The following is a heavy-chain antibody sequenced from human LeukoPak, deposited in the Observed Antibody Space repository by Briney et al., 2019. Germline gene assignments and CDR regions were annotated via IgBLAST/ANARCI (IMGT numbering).Heavy chain of an antibody. J-gene: IGHJ6*02. CDR3: ARHEHDYINYRYYYYGMDV. CDR2: IYYSGSS. D-gene: IGHD4-11*01. CDR1: GGSISSSSYY. Sequence: PSETLSLTCTVSGGSISSSSYYWGWIRQPPGKGLEWIVSIYYSGSSYYNPSLKSRVTISVDTSNNHFSLRLSSVTAADTAVYYCARHEHDYINYRYYYYGMDVWGQGTTVTVSS. V-gene: IGHV4-39*01.